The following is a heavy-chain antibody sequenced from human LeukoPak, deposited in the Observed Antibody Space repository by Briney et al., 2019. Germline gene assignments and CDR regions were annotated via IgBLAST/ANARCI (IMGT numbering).Heavy chain of an antibody. Sequence: PGGSLRLSCAASGFTFSDYYMSWIRQAPGKGLEWISYISSSAGTIYYADSVKGRFTISRDSAKNSLYLQMNSLRAEDTAVYYCARAGVGGNLYYYYMDVWGKGTTVTVSS. CDR2: ISSSAGTI. D-gene: IGHD1-26*01. J-gene: IGHJ6*03. V-gene: IGHV3-11*04. CDR1: GFTFSDYY. CDR3: ARAGVGGNLYYYYMDV.